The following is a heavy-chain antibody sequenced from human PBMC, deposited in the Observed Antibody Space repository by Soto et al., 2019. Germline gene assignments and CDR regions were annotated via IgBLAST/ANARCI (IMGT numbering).Heavy chain of an antibody. CDR2: ISYDGSNK. CDR1: GFTFSSYG. CDR3: AKEVGSSRFDY. J-gene: IGHJ4*02. D-gene: IGHD6-13*01. V-gene: IGHV3-30*18. Sequence: GGSLRLSCAASGFTFSSYGMHWVRQAPGKGLEWVAVISYDGSNKYYADSVKGRFTISRDNSKNTLYLQMNSLRAEDTAVYYCAKEVGSSRFDYWGQGTLVTVSS.